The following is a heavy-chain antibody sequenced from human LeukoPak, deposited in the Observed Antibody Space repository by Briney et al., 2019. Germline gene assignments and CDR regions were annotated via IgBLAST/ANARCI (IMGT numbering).Heavy chain of an antibody. V-gene: IGHV4-59*01. J-gene: IGHJ3*02. CDR2: IHYSGST. D-gene: IGHD4/OR15-4a*01. Sequence: PSETLSLTCTVSGGSISSSIWNWIRQAPGQGLEWIGNIHYSGSTNYNPSLASRVTISLDTSKKQFSLKLTSVTAADTAMYSCARDGGDYKNAFDIWGQGTMVTVSS. CDR3: ARDGGDYKNAFDI. CDR1: GGSISSSI.